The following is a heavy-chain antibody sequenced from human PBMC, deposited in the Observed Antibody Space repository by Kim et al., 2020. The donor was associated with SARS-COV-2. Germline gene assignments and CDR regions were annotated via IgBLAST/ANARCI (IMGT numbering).Heavy chain of an antibody. CDR3: AKVAIGWYYDSSGYSDY. Sequence: KGRFTISRDNTKNSLYLQMNSLSAEDTALYYCAKVAIGWYYDSSGYSDYWGQGTLVTVSS. V-gene: IGHV3-9*01. D-gene: IGHD3-22*01. J-gene: IGHJ4*02.